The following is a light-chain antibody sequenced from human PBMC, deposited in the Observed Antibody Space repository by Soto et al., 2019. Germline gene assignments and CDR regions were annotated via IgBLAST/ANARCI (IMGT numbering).Light chain of an antibody. J-gene: IGKJ5*01. CDR3: QHYVGGSSIT. Sequence: EIVLTQSPGTLSLSPGERATLSCRASQSVSSSYLAWYQQTPGQAPRLLIYGASNRATGIPDRFSGSGSGTDFTLTISRLEPEDFALYYCQHYVGGSSITFGQGTRLEIK. CDR2: GAS. CDR1: QSVSSSY. V-gene: IGKV3-20*01.